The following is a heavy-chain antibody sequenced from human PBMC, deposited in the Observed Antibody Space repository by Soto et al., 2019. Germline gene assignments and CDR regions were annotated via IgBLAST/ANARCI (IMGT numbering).Heavy chain of an antibody. CDR3: ARGSSIAVLYYGMDI. Sequence: QVQLQESGPGLVKPSQTLSLTCTVSGGSISSGGYYWTWIRQHPGKGLEWIGYNYYSGITYYKPSLYSRLTISLDTSKNQFSLQLSSVTAADTAVYYCARGSSIAVLYYGMDIWGQGTTVTVSS. CDR1: GGSISSGGYY. V-gene: IGHV4-31*03. D-gene: IGHD6-6*01. J-gene: IGHJ6*02. CDR2: NYYSGIT.